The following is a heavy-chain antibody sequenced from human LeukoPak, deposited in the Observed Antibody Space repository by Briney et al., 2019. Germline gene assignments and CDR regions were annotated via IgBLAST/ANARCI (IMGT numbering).Heavy chain of an antibody. V-gene: IGHV3-30*01. Sequence: GGTLRLFCAASGFTFSSYAMHWVRQAPGKGLEWVAVISYDGSNKYYADSVKGRFTISRDNSKNTLYLQMNSLRAEDTSVYYCASLAAAGFYYYYYMDVWGKGTTVTVSS. D-gene: IGHD6-13*01. CDR2: ISYDGSNK. J-gene: IGHJ6*03. CDR3: ASLAAAGFYYYYYMDV. CDR1: GFTFSSYA.